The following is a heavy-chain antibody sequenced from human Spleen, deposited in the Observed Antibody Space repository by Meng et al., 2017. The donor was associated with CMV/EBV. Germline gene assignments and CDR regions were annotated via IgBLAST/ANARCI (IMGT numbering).Heavy chain of an antibody. D-gene: IGHD3-10*01. Sequence: GESLKISCAASGFTFSSYAMHWVRQAPGKGLEWVAVISYDGSNTYYADSVKGRFTISRDTSKNTLYLQMSTLRTEDTAVYYCARDLGSNYYGSGSPDYWGQGTPVTVSS. V-gene: IGHV3-30*15. J-gene: IGHJ4*02. CDR2: ISYDGSNT. CDR3: ARDLGSNYYGSGSPDY. CDR1: GFTFSSYA.